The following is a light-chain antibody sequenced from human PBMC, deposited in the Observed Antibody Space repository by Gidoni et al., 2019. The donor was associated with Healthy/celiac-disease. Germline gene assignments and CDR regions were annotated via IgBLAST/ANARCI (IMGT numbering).Light chain of an antibody. CDR1: KLGDKY. CDR3: QAWDSSCGV. J-gene: IGLJ2*01. CDR2: QDS. V-gene: IGLV3-1*01. Sequence: SYELTQPPSVSVSPGQTASITCSGDKLGDKYACWYQQKPGQSPVLVIYQDSKRPSGIPERFSGSNSGNTATLTISGTQAMDEADYYCQAWDSSCGVCGGGTKLTVL.